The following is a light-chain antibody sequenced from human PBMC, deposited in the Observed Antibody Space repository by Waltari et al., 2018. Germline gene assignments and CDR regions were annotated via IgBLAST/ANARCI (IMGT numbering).Light chain of an antibody. CDR1: HSVFRTSNNNHL. V-gene: IGKV4-1*01. J-gene: IGKJ1*01. Sequence: DIVMTQSPDSLAVSLGERATINCKYSHSVFRTSNNNHLIAWYQQKPGQPPKLLIYWASTPGSAVPYRVSGSGSGTDFTLTIISLQAEDVAVYYCLQYASAPWTFGQGTKVEIK. CDR3: LQYASAPWT. CDR2: WAS.